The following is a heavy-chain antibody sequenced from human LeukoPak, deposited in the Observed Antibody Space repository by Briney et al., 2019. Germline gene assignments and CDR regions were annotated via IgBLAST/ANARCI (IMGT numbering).Heavy chain of an antibody. Sequence: GGSLRLSCVASEFTFSSYWMSWVRQAPGRGLEGVANIKQDGSEIYYVDSVKGRFTIYRDNAKKSLYLQMNSLRAEDTAVYYCARSYSRFDYWGQGTLVTVSS. V-gene: IGHV3-7*01. CDR2: IKQDGSEI. D-gene: IGHD6-13*01. CDR3: ARSYSRFDY. CDR1: EFTFSSYW. J-gene: IGHJ4*02.